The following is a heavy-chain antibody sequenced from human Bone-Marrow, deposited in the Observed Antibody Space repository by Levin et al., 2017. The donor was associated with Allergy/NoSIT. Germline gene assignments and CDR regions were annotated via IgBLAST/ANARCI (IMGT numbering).Heavy chain of an antibody. CDR3: ARDLSGYSDY. CDR1: GFTFSSWW. J-gene: IGHJ4*02. Sequence: GESLKISCAASGFTFSSWWMHWVRQAPGKGLVWVSRTNEDGSITDYADSAKGRFTISRDNGKNTLYLQMNSLRVEDTAVYYCARDLSGYSDYWGPGTLVTVSS. CDR2: TNEDGSIT. D-gene: IGHD5-12*01. V-gene: IGHV3-74*01.